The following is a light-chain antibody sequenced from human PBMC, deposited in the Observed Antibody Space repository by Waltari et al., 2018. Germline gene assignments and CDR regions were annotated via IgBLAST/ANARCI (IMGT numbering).Light chain of an antibody. J-gene: IGLJ3*02. CDR3: QSYDSSLTGSWV. CDR2: GNA. Sequence: QSVLTQPPSVSGAPGQRVTISCTGSSSNIGAGYDVHWYQQLPGTAPKLLIYGNANRPSGVPDRFSGSKSGTSGSLAITGLQAEDEAYYYCQSYDSSLTGSWVFGGGTKLTVL. CDR1: SSNIGAGYD. V-gene: IGLV1-40*01.